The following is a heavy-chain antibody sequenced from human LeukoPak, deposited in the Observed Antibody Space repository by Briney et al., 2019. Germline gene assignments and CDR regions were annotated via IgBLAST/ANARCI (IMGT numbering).Heavy chain of an antibody. CDR2: IYHDGST. V-gene: IGHV4-38-2*02. CDR1: GYPISSGYY. D-gene: IGHD6-19*01. CDR3: ARSGASSSGWPFDF. Sequence: SETLSLTCTVSGYPISSGYYWGWIRQPPGKGLEWIGNIYHDGSTYYNPSLKSRVTISVDTSKNQFSLTVSSVTAADTAVYYCARSGASSSGWPFDFWGQGTLVTVPS. J-gene: IGHJ4*02.